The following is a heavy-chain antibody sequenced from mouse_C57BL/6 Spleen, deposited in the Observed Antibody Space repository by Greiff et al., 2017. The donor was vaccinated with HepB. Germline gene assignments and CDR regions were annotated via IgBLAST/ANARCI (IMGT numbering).Heavy chain of an antibody. J-gene: IGHJ4*01. CDR2: ILPGSGST. CDR3: ASLFTTVVALYYYAMDY. Sequence: VQLQQSGAELMKPGASVKLSCKATGYTFTGYWIEWVKQRPGHGLEWIGEILPGSGSTNYNEKFKGKATFTADTSSNTAYMQLSSLTTEDSAIYYCASLFTTVVALYYYAMDYWGQGTSVTVSS. V-gene: IGHV1-9*01. CDR1: GYTFTGYW. D-gene: IGHD1-1*01.